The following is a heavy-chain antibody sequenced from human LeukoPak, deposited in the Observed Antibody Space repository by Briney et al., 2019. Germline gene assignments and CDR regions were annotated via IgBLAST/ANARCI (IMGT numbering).Heavy chain of an antibody. CDR1: GFTFSSYA. J-gene: IGHJ4*02. D-gene: IGHD6-19*01. CDR2: ISGSGGST. Sequence: GGSLRLSCAASGFTFSSYAMSWVRQAPGKGLEWVSAISGSGGSTYYADSVKGRFTISRDNSKNTLYLQMNSLRAEDTAVYYCAKSIAVAGTIYYLDYWGQGTLVTVSS. V-gene: IGHV3-23*01. CDR3: AKSIAVAGTIYYLDY.